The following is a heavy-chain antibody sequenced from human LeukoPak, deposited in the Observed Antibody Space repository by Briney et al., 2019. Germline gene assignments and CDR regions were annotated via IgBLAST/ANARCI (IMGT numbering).Heavy chain of an antibody. V-gene: IGHV1-69*13. D-gene: IGHD2-2*01. CDR2: IIPIFGTA. J-gene: IGHJ6*02. Sequence: VASVKVSCKASGYTFTSYAISWVRQAPGQGLEWMGGIIPIFGTANYAQKFQGRVTITADESTSTAYMELSSLRSEDTAVYYCARAVPPPDIVVVPAAMAYYYYYGMDVWGQGTTVTVSS. CDR3: ARAVPPPDIVVVPAAMAYYYYYGMDV. CDR1: GYTFTSYA.